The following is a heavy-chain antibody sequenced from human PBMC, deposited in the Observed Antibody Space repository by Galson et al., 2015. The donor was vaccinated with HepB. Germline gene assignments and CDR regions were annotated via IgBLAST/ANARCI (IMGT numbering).Heavy chain of an antibody. CDR1: GYTLTKLS. CDR3: ATQLADLPRSYYFDY. CDR2: FDPEDGET. J-gene: IGHJ4*02. D-gene: IGHD5-24*01. V-gene: IGHV1-24*01. Sequence: SVKVSCKVSGYTLTKLSIHWVRQAPGKGLEWMGDFDPEDGETIYAQNFLGRVTVTEDTSTDTAYMELSSLRSDDTAVYYCATQLADLPRSYYFDYWGQGTLVTVSS.